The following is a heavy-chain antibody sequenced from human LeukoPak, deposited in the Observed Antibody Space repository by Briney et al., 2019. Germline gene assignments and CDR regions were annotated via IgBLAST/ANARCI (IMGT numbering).Heavy chain of an antibody. CDR3: ARGPAAGLGYYYYYYMDV. CDR1: GYTFTSYY. J-gene: IGHJ6*03. V-gene: IGHV1-46*01. CDR2: INPSGGST. Sequence: ASVKVSCKASGYTFTSYYMHWVRQAPGEGLEWMGVINPSGGSTSYAQKFQGRVTMTRDMSTSTVYMELSRLRSDDTAVYYCARGPAAGLGYYYYYYMDVWGKGTTVTISS. D-gene: IGHD6-13*01.